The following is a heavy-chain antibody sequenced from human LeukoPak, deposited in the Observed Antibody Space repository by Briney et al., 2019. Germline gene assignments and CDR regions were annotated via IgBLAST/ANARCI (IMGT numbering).Heavy chain of an antibody. D-gene: IGHD3-22*01. Sequence: GGSLGLSCAASGFTFSNYAMNWVRQAPGEGLEWVSGISGSGTNTYYADSVKGRFTISRDNSKNTLYLQMNSLRVEDTAAYYCAKDLSASRDSGYYSLDYWGQGTLVTVSS. CDR1: GFTFSNYA. V-gene: IGHV3-23*01. CDR2: ISGSGTNT. J-gene: IGHJ4*02. CDR3: AKDLSASRDSGYYSLDY.